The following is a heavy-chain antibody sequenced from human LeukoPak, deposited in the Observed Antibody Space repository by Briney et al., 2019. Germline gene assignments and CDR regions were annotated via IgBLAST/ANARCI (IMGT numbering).Heavy chain of an antibody. CDR1: GGSISSYY. CDR2: IYYSGST. Sequence: SETLSLTCTVSGGSISSYYWSWIRQPPGKGLEGIGYIYYSGSTNYNLSLKSRVTISVDTSKNQFSLKLSSVTAADTAVYYCARAYSSSWYEFDYWGQGTLVTVSS. D-gene: IGHD6-13*01. CDR3: ARAYSSSWYEFDY. J-gene: IGHJ4*02. V-gene: IGHV4-59*01.